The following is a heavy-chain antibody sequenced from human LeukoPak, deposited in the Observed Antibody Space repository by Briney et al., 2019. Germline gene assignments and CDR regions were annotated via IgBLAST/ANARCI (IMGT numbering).Heavy chain of an antibody. CDR2: ISSSSSYI. CDR1: GFTFSSYT. V-gene: IGHV3-21*01. Sequence: GGSLRLSCAASGFTFSSYTMNWVRQAPGKGLEWVSSISSSSSYIYYADSVKGRFTISRDNAKNSLYLQMNSLRAEDTAVYYCARGRAAAGYFDYWGQGTLVTVSS. CDR3: ARGRAAAGYFDY. D-gene: IGHD6-13*01. J-gene: IGHJ4*02.